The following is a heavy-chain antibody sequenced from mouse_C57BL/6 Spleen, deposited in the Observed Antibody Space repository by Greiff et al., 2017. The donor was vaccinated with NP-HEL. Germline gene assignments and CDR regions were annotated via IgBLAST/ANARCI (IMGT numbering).Heavy chain of an antibody. J-gene: IGHJ1*03. D-gene: IGHD1-1*01. CDR2: IDPSDSYT. CDR3: ARGYGGSRGYFDV. Sequence: QVQLQQPGAELVKPGASVKLSCKASGYTFTSYWMQWVKQRPGQGLEWIGEIDPSDSYTNYNQKFKGKATLTVDTSSSTAYMQLSSLTSEDSAVYYCARGYGGSRGYFDVWGTGTTVTVSS. V-gene: IGHV1-50*01. CDR1: GYTFTSYW.